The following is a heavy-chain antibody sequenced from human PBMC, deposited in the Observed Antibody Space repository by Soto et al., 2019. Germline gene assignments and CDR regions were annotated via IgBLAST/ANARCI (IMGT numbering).Heavy chain of an antibody. Sequence: SVKVSCKASGGTFSSYAISWVRQAPGQGLEWMGGIIPIFGTANYAQKFQGRVTITTDKSTSTAYMELSSLRSEDTAVYYCAREKVAPYWFDPWGQGTLVTVSS. CDR3: AREKVAPYWFDP. CDR1: GGTFSSYA. J-gene: IGHJ5*02. V-gene: IGHV1-69*05. D-gene: IGHD2-15*01. CDR2: IIPIFGTA.